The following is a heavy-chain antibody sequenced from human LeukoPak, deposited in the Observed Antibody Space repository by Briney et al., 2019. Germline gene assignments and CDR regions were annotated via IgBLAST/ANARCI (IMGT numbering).Heavy chain of an antibody. Sequence: WETLSLTCSVSGRSIISSYCGSIRQPPGKGLGLIVSIYYSGSTNSNPSLKGRLTQSVDTSQSQSSLKLSSRPAADTAVYYCARERGYSGYDSFYYFDYWGQGALGTVSS. CDR2: IYYSGST. J-gene: IGHJ4*02. CDR3: ARERGYSGYDSFYYFDY. CDR1: GRSIISSY. V-gene: IGHV4-59*01. D-gene: IGHD5-12*01.